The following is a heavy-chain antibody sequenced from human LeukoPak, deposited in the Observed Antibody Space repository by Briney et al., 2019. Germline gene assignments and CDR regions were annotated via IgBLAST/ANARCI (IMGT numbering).Heavy chain of an antibody. J-gene: IGHJ5*02. V-gene: IGHV3-21*01. CDR1: GFTFSSYS. D-gene: IGHD2-2*01. CDR3: ARDPASTNWFDP. CDR2: ISSSSSYI. Sequence: GGSQRLSCAASGFTFSSYSMNWVRQAPGKGLEWVSSISSSSSYIYYADSVKGRFTISRDNAKNSLYLQMNSLRAEDTAVYYCARDPASTNWFDPWGQGTLVTVSS.